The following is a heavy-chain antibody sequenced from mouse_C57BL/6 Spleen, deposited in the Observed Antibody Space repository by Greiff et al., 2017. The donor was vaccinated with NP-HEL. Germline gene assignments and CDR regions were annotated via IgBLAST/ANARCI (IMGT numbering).Heavy chain of an antibody. D-gene: IGHD1-1*01. CDR1: GYTFTSYW. J-gene: IGHJ3*01. CDR2: IDPSDSYT. Sequence: VQLQQPGAELVRPGTSVKLSCKASGYTFTSYWMHWVKQRPGQGLEWIGVIDPSDSYTNYNQKFKGKATLTVDTSSSTAYRQLSSLTSEDAAVYYCARDGSRVAWFAYWGQGTLVTVSA. V-gene: IGHV1-59*01. CDR3: ARDGSRVAWFAY.